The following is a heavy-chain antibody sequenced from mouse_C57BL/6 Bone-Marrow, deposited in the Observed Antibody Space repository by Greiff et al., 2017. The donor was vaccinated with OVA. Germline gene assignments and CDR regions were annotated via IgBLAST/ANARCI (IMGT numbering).Heavy chain of an antibody. D-gene: IGHD2-4*01. J-gene: IGHJ1*03. Sequence: VKLMESGAELVRPGTSVKMSCKASGYTFTNYWIGWAKQRPGHGLEWIGDIYPGGGYTNYNEKFKGKATLTADKSSSTAYMQFSSLTSEDSAIYYCARSYDFNWYFDVWGTGSTVTVSS. CDR2: IYPGGGYT. CDR3: ARSYDFNWYFDV. CDR1: GYTFTNYW. V-gene: IGHV1-63*01.